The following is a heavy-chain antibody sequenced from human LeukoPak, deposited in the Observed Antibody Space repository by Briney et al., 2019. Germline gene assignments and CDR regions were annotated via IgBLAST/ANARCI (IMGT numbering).Heavy chain of an antibody. CDR2: IYPGDSDT. CDR1: GYSFTSYW. Sequence: GESLKISCKGSGYSFTSYWIGWVRQMPGKGLEWIGIIYPGDSDTRYSPSFQGQVTISADKSISTAYLQWSSLKASDTAMYYCARHSRALGNYYYYMDVWGKGTTVTISS. J-gene: IGHJ6*03. CDR3: ARHSRALGNYYYYMDV. V-gene: IGHV5-51*01.